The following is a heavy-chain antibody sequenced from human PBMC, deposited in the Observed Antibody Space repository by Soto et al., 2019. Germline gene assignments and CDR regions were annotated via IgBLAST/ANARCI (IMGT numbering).Heavy chain of an antibody. CDR1: GYTFTGYY. D-gene: IGHD3-9*01. Sequence: ASVKVSCKASGYTFTGYYMHWVRQAPGQGLEWMGWINPNSGGTNYAQKFQGRVTMTRDTSISTAYMELSRLRSDDTAVYYCARVRIRYSDWPDAFDIWGQGTMVTVSS. CDR2: INPNSGGT. V-gene: IGHV1-2*02. CDR3: ARVRIRYSDWPDAFDI. J-gene: IGHJ3*02.